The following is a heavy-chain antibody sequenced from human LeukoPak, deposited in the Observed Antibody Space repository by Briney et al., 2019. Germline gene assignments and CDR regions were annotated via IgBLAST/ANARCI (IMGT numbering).Heavy chain of an antibody. CDR3: ARGYYDSSGYLFIDY. J-gene: IGHJ4*02. CDR1: GFTFSCYS. D-gene: IGHD3-22*01. Sequence: GGSLRLSCAASGFTFSCYSMNWVRQAPGKGLEWVSSISSSSSYIYYADSVKGRFTISRDNAKNSLYLQMNSLRAEDTAVYYCARGYYDSSGYLFIDYWGQGTLVTVSS. CDR2: ISSSSSYI. V-gene: IGHV3-21*01.